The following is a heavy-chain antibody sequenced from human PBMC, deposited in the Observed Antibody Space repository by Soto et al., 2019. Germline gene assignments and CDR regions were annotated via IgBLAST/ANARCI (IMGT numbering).Heavy chain of an antibody. Sequence: EVRLLDSGGALVQPGGSLRLSCAASGFSFSSHVMSWVRQAPGKGLEWVSSISGSGGGTYYADSVKGRFIISRDNSKNTLDLQMNSLRVEDTAVYYCAKGWCDSWGQGTLVTVSS. CDR1: GFSFSSHV. CDR2: ISGSGGGT. CDR3: AKGWCDS. J-gene: IGHJ5*01. V-gene: IGHV3-23*01.